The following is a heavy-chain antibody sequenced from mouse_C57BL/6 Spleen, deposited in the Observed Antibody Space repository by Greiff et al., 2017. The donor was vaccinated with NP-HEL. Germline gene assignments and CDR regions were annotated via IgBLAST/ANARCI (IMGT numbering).Heavy chain of an antibody. J-gene: IGHJ1*03. CDR2: IYPGDGDT. Sequence: VQLQQSGPELVKPGASVKISCKASGYAFSSSWMNWVKQRPGKGLEWIGRIYPGDGDTNYNGKFKGKATLTADKSSSTAYMQLSSLTSEDSAVYFCARFDYYSNYGRYFDVWGTGTTVTVSS. V-gene: IGHV1-82*01. CDR1: GYAFSSSW. CDR3: ARFDYYSNYGRYFDV. D-gene: IGHD2-5*01.